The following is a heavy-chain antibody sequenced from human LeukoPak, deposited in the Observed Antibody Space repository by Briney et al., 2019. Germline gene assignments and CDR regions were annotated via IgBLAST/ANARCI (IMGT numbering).Heavy chain of an antibody. CDR3: ARGYCSGGSCYPYYYYGMDV. D-gene: IGHD2-15*01. CDR2: IYYSGST. Sequence: SETLSLTCAVYGGSFSGYYWSWIRQPPGKGLEWIGYIYYSGSTNYNPSLKSRVTISVDTSKNQFSLKLSSVTAADTAVYYCARGYCSGGSCYPYYYYGMDVWGQGTTVTVSS. J-gene: IGHJ6*02. CDR1: GGSFSGYY. V-gene: IGHV4-59*01.